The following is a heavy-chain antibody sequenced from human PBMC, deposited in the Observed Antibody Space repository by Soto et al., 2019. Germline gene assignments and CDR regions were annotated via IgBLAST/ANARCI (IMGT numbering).Heavy chain of an antibody. CDR2: IYYSGST. V-gene: IGHV4-59*02. Sequence: EALSVTGTVSVGSVSSYYWSWIRQRPGKGLEWIGYIYYSGSTNYNPSLKSRVTISVDTSKNQFSLKLSSVTAADTAVYYCASRPAVAGSPFDYWGQGTLVTVSS. J-gene: IGHJ4*02. CDR1: VGSVSSYY. CDR3: ASRPAVAGSPFDY. D-gene: IGHD6-19*01.